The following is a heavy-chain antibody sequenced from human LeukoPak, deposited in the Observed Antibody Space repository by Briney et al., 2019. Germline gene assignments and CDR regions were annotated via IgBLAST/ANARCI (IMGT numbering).Heavy chain of an antibody. V-gene: IGHV3-48*04. J-gene: IGHJ4*02. Sequence: GGSLRLSCAASGFTFRNYGMNWVRQAPGKGLEWISYISSSSSTIFYADSVRGRFTMSRDNAKNSLYLQVNSLRAEDTPVYYCARDQLYSATGSFDYWGQGTLVTVS. CDR2: ISSSSSTI. D-gene: IGHD3-9*01. CDR1: GFTFRNYG. CDR3: ARDQLYSATGSFDY.